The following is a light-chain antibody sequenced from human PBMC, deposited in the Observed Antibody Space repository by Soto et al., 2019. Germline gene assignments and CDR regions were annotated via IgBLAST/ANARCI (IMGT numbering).Light chain of an antibody. CDR2: DAS. V-gene: IGKV3-11*01. CDR1: QSVSSY. CDR3: QQRSNWPSGT. Sequence: EIVLTQSPATLSLSPGERATLSCRASQSVSSYLAWYQQKPGQAPRLLIYDASNRATGIPARFSGSGSGTDFTLTISSLEPEAFAVYYCQQRSNWPSGTFGQGTKVEIK. J-gene: IGKJ1*01.